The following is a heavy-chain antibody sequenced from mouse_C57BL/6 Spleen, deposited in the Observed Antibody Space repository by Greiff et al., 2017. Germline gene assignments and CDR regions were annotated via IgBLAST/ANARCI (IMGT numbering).Heavy chain of an antibody. D-gene: IGHD4-1*01. CDR2: IYPGDGDT. Sequence: QVQLQQSGPELVKPGASVKISCKASGYAFSSSWMNWVKQRPGKGLEWIGRIYPGDGDTNYNGKFKGKATLTADKSSSTAYMQLSSLTSEDSAVYFCARSDWGYWGQGTTLTVSS. V-gene: IGHV1-82*01. CDR1: GYAFSSSW. CDR3: ARSDWGY. J-gene: IGHJ2*01.